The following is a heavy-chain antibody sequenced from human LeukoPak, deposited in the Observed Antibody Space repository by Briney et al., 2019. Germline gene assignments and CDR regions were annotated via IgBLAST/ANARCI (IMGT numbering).Heavy chain of an antibody. CDR3: ARVPYSSSPHNY. D-gene: IGHD6-6*01. V-gene: IGHV1-2*02. CDR1: GYTFTGYY. Sequence: GASVKVSCKASGYTFTGYYMHWVRQAPGQGLEWMGWIDPNSGGTNYAQKFQGRVTMTRDTSISTAYMELSRLRSDDTAVYYCARVPYSSSPHNYWGQGTLVTVSS. CDR2: IDPNSGGT. J-gene: IGHJ4*02.